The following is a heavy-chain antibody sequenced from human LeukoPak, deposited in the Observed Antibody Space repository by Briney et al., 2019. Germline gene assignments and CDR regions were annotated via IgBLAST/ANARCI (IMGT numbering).Heavy chain of an antibody. Sequence: PGGSLRLSCAASGFTFSSYWMSWVRQAPGKGLEWVGHIKQDGSEKHYVDSVKGRFTIFRDNAKNSLYLQMNSLRAEDTAVYFCARENSGTFSFDHWGQGILVTVSS. J-gene: IGHJ4*02. CDR1: GFTFSSYW. CDR2: IKQDGSEK. V-gene: IGHV3-7*01. D-gene: IGHD1-26*01. CDR3: ARENSGTFSFDH.